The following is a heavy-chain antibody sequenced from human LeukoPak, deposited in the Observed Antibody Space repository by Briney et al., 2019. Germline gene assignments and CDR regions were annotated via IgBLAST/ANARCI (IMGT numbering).Heavy chain of an antibody. CDR3: ARDRQAVYDSSGYPLWYFDY. D-gene: IGHD3-22*01. CDR2: IWYDGSNK. J-gene: IGHJ4*02. Sequence: GRSLRLSCAASGFTFSSYGKHWVRQAPGKGLEWVAVIWYDGSNKYYADSVKGRFTSSRDNSKNTLYLQMNSLRAEDTAVYYCARDRQAVYDSSGYPLWYFDYWGQGTLVTVSS. V-gene: IGHV3-33*01. CDR1: GFTFSSYG.